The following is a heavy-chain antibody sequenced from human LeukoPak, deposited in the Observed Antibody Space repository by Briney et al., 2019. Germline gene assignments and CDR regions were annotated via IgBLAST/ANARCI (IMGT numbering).Heavy chain of an antibody. Sequence: GGSLRLSCAASGFTFSDYYMSWIRQAPGKGLEWVSYISSSGSTTYYTDSVKGRFTISMDNAKNSLYLQMNRLRAEDTAVYYCARAVKWEPGFDPWGQGTLVTVSS. J-gene: IGHJ5*02. V-gene: IGHV3-11*04. CDR2: ISSSGSTT. CDR1: GFTFSDYY. D-gene: IGHD1-26*01. CDR3: ARAVKWEPGFDP.